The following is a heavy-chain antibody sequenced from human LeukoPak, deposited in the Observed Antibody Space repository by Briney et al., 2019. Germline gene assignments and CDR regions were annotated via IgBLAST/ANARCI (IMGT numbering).Heavy chain of an antibody. Sequence: GGSLRLSSAASGFTFSSHFVHWVPPAPGRGVEWVAVISYDGNKIYYADSVKGPFTISRDNDKNTLFLHMDSLRAEDTAVYYCNVRWGPNSDYWGQGTLVTVSS. CDR2: ISYDGNKI. CDR3: NVRWGPNSDY. J-gene: IGHJ4*02. CDR1: GFTFSSHF. D-gene: IGHD7-27*01. V-gene: IGHV3-30*07.